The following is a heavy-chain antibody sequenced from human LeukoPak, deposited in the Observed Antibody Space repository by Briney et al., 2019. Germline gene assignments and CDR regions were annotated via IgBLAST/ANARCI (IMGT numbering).Heavy chain of an antibody. Sequence: GGSLRLSCAASGFTVSSNYMSWVRQAPGKGLEWVSVIYSGGSTYYADSVKGRFTISRDNSKNTLYLQMNSLRAEDTAVYYCASRPSGSKLWVAFDIWGQGTMVTVSS. V-gene: IGHV3-53*01. CDR3: ASRPSGSKLWVAFDI. CDR2: IYSGGST. CDR1: GFTVSSNY. D-gene: IGHD1-26*01. J-gene: IGHJ3*02.